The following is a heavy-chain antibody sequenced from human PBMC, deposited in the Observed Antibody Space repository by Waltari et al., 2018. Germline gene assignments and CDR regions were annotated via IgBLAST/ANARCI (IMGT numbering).Heavy chain of an antibody. CDR3: AKILWSVYPGKAYYYGMDV. Sequence: EVQLLESGGGLVQPGGSLRLSCAASGFTFSSYAMSWVRQAPGKGLEWVSAISGSGGSTCCADSVKGRFTISRDNSKNTLYLQMNSLRAEDTAVYYCAKILWSVYPGKAYYYGMDVWGQGTTVTVSS. D-gene: IGHD3-3*01. CDR2: ISGSGGST. V-gene: IGHV3-23*01. CDR1: GFTFSSYA. J-gene: IGHJ6*02.